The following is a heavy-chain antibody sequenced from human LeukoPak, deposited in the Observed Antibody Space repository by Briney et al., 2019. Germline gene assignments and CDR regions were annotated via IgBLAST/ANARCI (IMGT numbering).Heavy chain of an antibody. CDR2: ISYDGSNK. J-gene: IGHJ4*02. V-gene: IGHV3-30-3*01. CDR3: ARVGSGYDLDY. CDR1: GFTFSSYA. D-gene: IGHD5-12*01. Sequence: PGRSLRLSCAASGFTFSSYAMHWVRQAPGKGLEWVAVISYDGSNKYYADSVKGRFTISRDNSKNTLYLQMNSLRAEDTAVYYCARVGSGYDLDYWGQGTLVTVSS.